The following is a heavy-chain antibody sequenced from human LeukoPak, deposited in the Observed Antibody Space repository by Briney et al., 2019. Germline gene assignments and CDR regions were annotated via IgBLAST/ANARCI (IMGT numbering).Heavy chain of an antibody. Sequence: NPSETLSLTCTVSGGSISSSSYYWGWIRQPPGKGLEWIGSIYYSGSTYYNPSLKSRVTISVDTSKNQFSLKLSSVTAADTAVYYCAREPPPDEYYYGSGSPKYYFDYWGQGTLVTVSS. J-gene: IGHJ4*02. CDR3: AREPPPDEYYYGSGSPKYYFDY. V-gene: IGHV4-39*07. CDR1: GGSISSSSYY. D-gene: IGHD3-10*01. CDR2: IYYSGST.